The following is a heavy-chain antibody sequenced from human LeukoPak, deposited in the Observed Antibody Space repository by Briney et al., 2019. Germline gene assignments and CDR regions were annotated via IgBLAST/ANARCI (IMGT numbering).Heavy chain of an antibody. D-gene: IGHD5-12*01. CDR2: IYYSGST. Sequence: SETLSLTFTVSGGSISSSSYYWGWIRQPPGKGLEWIGSIYYSGSTYYNPSLKSRVTISVDTSKNQFSLKLSSVTAADTAVYYCARHRKDSGYDDYWGQGTLVTVSS. J-gene: IGHJ4*02. V-gene: IGHV4-39*01. CDR3: ARHRKDSGYDDY. CDR1: GGSISSSSYY.